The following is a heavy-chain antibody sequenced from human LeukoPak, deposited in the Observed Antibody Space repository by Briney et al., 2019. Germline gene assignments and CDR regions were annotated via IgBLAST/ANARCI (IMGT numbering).Heavy chain of an antibody. CDR3: ARDVRAGHYSSRWYSPAGNWFDP. Sequence: ASVKVSCKASGGTFSSYAISWVRQAPGQGLEWMGGIIPIFGTANYAQKFQGRVTITTDESTSTAYMELSSLRSEDTAVYYCARDVRAGHYSSRWYSPAGNWFDPWGQGTLVTVSS. CDR1: GGTFSSYA. CDR2: IIPIFGTA. V-gene: IGHV1-69*05. J-gene: IGHJ5*02. D-gene: IGHD6-13*01.